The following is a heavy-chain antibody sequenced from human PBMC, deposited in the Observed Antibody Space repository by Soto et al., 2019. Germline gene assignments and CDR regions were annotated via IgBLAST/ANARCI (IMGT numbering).Heavy chain of an antibody. Sequence: GGSLRLSCAASGFTFSSYSMNWVRQAPGKGLEWVSYISSSSSTIYYADSVKGRFTMSRDNAKNSLYLQMNSLRDEDTAVYYCARAPNTPYGGTGTFDYWGQGTLVTVSS. D-gene: IGHD2-15*01. V-gene: IGHV3-48*02. CDR2: ISSSSSTI. J-gene: IGHJ4*02. CDR3: ARAPNTPYGGTGTFDY. CDR1: GFTFSSYS.